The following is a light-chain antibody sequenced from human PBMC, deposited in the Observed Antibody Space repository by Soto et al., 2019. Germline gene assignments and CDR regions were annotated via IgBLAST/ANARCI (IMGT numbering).Light chain of an antibody. V-gene: IGLV3-21*04. CDR1: NIGSKS. Sequence: SYELTQPPSVSVAPGKTARLTCGGNNIGSKSVHWYQQKPGQAPVLVIYYDSDRPSGIPERFSGSNSGNTATLTISRVEAGDEAEYYCQVWDSSSDHLYVFGPGTKLNVL. CDR3: QVWDSSSDHLYV. CDR2: YDS. J-gene: IGLJ1*01.